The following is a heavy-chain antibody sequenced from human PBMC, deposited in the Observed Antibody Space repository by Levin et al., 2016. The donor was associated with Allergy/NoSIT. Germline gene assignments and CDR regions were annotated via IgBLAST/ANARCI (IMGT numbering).Heavy chain of an antibody. Sequence: SETLSLTCTVSGDSISNNYWSWIRQPPGKGLEWIGNIYYSGTTNSNPSLKSRLTILVDTSKNQFSLKVTSVTAADTAVYYCARGHRQQWLTSYYYYRMDVWGQGTTVTVSS. V-gene: IGHV4-59*01. CDR3: ARGHRQQWLTSYYYYRMDV. CDR1: GDSISNNY. D-gene: IGHD6-19*01. J-gene: IGHJ6*02. CDR2: IYYSGTT.